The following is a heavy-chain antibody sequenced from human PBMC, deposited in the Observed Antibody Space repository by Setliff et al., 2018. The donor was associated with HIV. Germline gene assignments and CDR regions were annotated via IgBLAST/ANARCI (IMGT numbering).Heavy chain of an antibody. CDR1: GGSISNYY. CDR2: IYYSGSP. J-gene: IGHJ4*02. Sequence: PSETLSLTCTVSGGSISNYYWSWIRQPPGKELEWIGYIYYSGSPNYNPSLKSRVTISVDTSKNQFSLNLSSVTAADTAVYYCARATTTPIAGMLAPPPYYWGQGTLVTAPQ. D-gene: IGHD6-13*01. V-gene: IGHV4-59*01. CDR3: ARATTTPIAGMLAPPPYY.